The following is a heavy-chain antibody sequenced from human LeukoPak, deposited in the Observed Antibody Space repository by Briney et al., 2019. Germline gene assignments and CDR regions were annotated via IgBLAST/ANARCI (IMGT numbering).Heavy chain of an antibody. Sequence: GGSLRLSCAASGFTFSSYSMNWVRQAPGKGLEWVSSISDSGGYTFYADSVKGRFTISRDNSKNTVYLQMNSLRAEDTAVYYCAKGGSYRSQPYFDYWGQGTPVTVSS. J-gene: IGHJ4*02. CDR1: GFTFSSYS. V-gene: IGHV3-23*01. CDR2: ISDSGGYT. D-gene: IGHD3-16*02. CDR3: AKGGSYRSQPYFDY.